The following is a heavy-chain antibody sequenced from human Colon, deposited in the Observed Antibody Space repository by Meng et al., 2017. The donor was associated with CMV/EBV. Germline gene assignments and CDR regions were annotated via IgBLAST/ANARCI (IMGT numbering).Heavy chain of an antibody. CDR2: ISFEGSNQ. Sequence: GESLKISCAASGFAFSTYAMHWLRQAPGKGLEWVAFISFEGSNQYYADPVEGRFTISRDHSKNTVFLQMNGLRAEDTAVYYCAKSAPGKAFDPWGQGTLVTVSS. CDR1: GFAFSTYA. CDR3: AKSAPGKAFDP. V-gene: IGHV3-30-3*02. D-gene: IGHD6-13*01. J-gene: IGHJ5*02.